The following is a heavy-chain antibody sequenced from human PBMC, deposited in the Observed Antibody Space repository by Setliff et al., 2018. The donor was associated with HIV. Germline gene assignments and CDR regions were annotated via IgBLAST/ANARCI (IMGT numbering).Heavy chain of an antibody. J-gene: IGHJ6*03. Sequence: PSETLSLTCTVSGGSIKSYYWTWIRQPAGKGLEWIGYIYYSGSTYYNPSLKSRVTISVDTSKNQFSLKLSSVTAADTAVYYCARSQGSATYYYYYYMDVWGKGTTVTVSS. CDR2: IYYSGST. CDR3: ARSQGSATYYYYYYMDV. CDR1: GGSIKSYY. V-gene: IGHV4-59*06. D-gene: IGHD6-13*01.